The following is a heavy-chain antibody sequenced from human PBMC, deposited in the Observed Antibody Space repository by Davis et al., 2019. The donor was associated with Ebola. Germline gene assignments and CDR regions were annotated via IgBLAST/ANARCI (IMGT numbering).Heavy chain of an antibody. CDR3: ARDPIWDAYHTTNIDP. Sequence: ASVTVSCMASGYIFTTYYIHWVRQVPGQGLEWMGIINPSGGSTIYAQKFQGRVTMTRDTSTSTVYMELSSLRSEDTAVYYCARDPIWDAYHTTNIDPWGQGTLVTVSS. V-gene: IGHV1-46*01. J-gene: IGHJ5*02. CDR1: GYIFTTYY. D-gene: IGHD3-3*01. CDR2: INPSGGST.